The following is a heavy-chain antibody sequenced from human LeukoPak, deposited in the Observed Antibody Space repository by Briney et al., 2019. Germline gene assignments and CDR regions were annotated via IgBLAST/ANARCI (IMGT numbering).Heavy chain of an antibody. CDR2: IYPGDSDT. J-gene: IGHJ6*02. CDR3: ARRQTSCSGGSCYSGGMDV. D-gene: IGHD2-15*01. CDR1: GSSFTTYW. V-gene: IGHV5-51*01. Sequence: GESLQISCQGSGSSFTTYWIGWVRQLPGKGLEWMGIIYPGDSDTRYSPSSQGQVTISADKSISTAYLQWSSLKASDTAMYYCARRQTSCSGGSCYSGGMDVWGQGTTVTVSS.